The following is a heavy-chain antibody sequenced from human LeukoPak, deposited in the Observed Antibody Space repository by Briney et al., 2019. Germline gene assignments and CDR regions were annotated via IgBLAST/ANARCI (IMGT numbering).Heavy chain of an antibody. CDR1: GYTFTSYG. V-gene: IGHV1-18*01. CDR2: ISANNGNT. J-gene: IGHJ4*02. D-gene: IGHD6-13*01. CDR3: ARDAPYSNHFDY. Sequence: ASVKVSCKASGYTFTSYGVSWVRQAPGQGLEWMGWISANNGNTHYAQNLQDRVTMTTDTSTSTVYMELRSLRSDDTAVYYCARDAPYSNHFDYWGQGTLVTVSS.